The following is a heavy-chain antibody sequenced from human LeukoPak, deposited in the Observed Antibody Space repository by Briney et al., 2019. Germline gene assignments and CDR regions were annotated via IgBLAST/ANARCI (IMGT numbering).Heavy chain of an antibody. CDR3: ARHAVGYSSGWYY. CDR2: IYYSGGT. V-gene: IGHV4-59*08. CDR1: GGSISSYY. Sequence: SETLSLTCTVSGGSISSYYWSWIRQPPGKGLEWIGYIYYSGGTNYNPSLKSRVTISVDTSKNQFSLKLSSVTAADTAVYYCARHAVGYSSGWYYWGQGSLVTVSS. D-gene: IGHD6-19*01. J-gene: IGHJ4*02.